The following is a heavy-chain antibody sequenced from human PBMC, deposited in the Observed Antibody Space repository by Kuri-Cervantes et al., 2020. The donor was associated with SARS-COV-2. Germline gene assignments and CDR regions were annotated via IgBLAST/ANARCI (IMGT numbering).Heavy chain of an antibody. CDR1: GYTLTELS. J-gene: IGHJ6*02. D-gene: IGHD2-15*01. V-gene: IGHV1-69*13. Sequence: SVKVSCKVSGYTLTELSMHWVRQAPGQGLEWMGGIIPIFGTANYAQKFQGRVTITVDESTSTAYMELSSLRSEDTAVYYCARQAVAATPGYYYSMDVWGQGTTVTVSS. CDR2: IIPIFGTA. CDR3: ARQAVAATPGYYYSMDV.